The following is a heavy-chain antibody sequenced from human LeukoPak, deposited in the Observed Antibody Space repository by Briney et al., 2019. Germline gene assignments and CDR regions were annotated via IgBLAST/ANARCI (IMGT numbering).Heavy chain of an antibody. V-gene: IGHV3-23*01. CDR1: GFTFSSYA. CDR3: AKEYDFWSSNWFDP. Sequence: GGSLRLSCAASGFTFSSYAMSWVRQAPGNGLAWVSAISGSGGSTYYADSVKGRFTISRDNSNNTLYLQMNSLRAEDTAVYYCAKEYDFWSSNWFDPWGQGTLVTVSS. CDR2: ISGSGGST. J-gene: IGHJ5*02. D-gene: IGHD3-3*01.